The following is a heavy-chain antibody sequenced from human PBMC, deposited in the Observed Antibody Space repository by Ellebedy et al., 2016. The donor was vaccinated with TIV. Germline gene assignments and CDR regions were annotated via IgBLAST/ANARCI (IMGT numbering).Heavy chain of an antibody. V-gene: IGHV4-34*01. CDR3: ARGEVRVSGTTGWFDP. Sequence: MPSETLSLTCVVSGGSFSGYFWSWIRQSPGKGLEWLGAITRSGRSQYTPSLKSRVTISIDTARRQFSLKLSSVTAADTAMYYCARGEVRVSGTTGWFDPWGQGTLVTVSS. CDR1: GGSFSGYF. D-gene: IGHD1-20*01. CDR2: ITRSGRS. J-gene: IGHJ5*02.